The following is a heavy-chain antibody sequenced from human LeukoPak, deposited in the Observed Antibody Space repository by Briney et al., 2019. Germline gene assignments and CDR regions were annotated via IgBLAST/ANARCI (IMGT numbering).Heavy chain of an antibody. D-gene: IGHD6-19*01. CDR2: IYYSGST. CDR3: ARETRIAVAEGIDY. Sequence: PSETLSLTCTVSGGSISSYYWSWIRQPPGKGLEWIGYIYYSGSTYYNPSLKSRVTISVDTSKNQFSLKLSSVTAADTAVYYCARETRIAVAEGIDYWGQGTLVTVSS. J-gene: IGHJ4*02. V-gene: IGHV4-59*12. CDR1: GGSISSYY.